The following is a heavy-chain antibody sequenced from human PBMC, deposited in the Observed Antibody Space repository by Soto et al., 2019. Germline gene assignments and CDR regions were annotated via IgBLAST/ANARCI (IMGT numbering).Heavy chain of an antibody. CDR2: IKQDGSEK. V-gene: IGHV3-7*01. CDR1: GFTFSSYW. J-gene: IGHJ4*02. CDR3: ARGDYGDNFDY. D-gene: IGHD4-17*01. Sequence: EVQLVESGGGLVQPGGSLRLSCEASGFTFSSYWMSWVRQAPGKGLEWVANIKQDGSEKYYVDSVKGRFTISRDNAKNSLYLQMNSLRAEDTAVYYCARGDYGDNFDYWGQGTLVTVSS.